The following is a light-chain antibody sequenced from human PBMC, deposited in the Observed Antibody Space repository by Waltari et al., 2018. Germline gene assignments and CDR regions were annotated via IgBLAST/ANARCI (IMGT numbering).Light chain of an antibody. CDR3: QQRSNWPPLT. CDR1: QSVSSY. Sequence: EIVLTQSPATLSLSPGERAPLSCRASQSVSSYLAWYQQKPGQAPRLLIYDASNRVTGIPARFSGSGSGTDFTLTISSLEPEDFAVYYCQQRSNWPPLTFGGGTKVEIK. V-gene: IGKV3-11*01. CDR2: DAS. J-gene: IGKJ4*01.